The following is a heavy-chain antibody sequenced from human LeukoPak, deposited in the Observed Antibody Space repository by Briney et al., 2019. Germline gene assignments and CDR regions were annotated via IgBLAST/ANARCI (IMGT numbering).Heavy chain of an antibody. CDR3: ARAQDRNAFDF. CDR2: ISYDGINK. V-gene: IGHV3-30-3*01. J-gene: IGHJ3*01. Sequence: GGSLRLSCATSGFTLSSYAMHWVRQAPGKGLECVATISYDGINKFSADSVKGRFSISRDTSKTTLYLQMNSLRADDSALYYCARAQDRNAFDFSGEGTMVTLSP. CDR1: GFTLSSYA.